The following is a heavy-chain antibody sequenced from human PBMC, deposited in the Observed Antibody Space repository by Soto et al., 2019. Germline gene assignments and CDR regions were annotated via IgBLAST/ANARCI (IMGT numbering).Heavy chain of an antibody. J-gene: IGHJ6*02. CDR2: IWYDGSNK. D-gene: IGHD5-18*01. CDR1: GFTFSSYG. CDR3: ARDIEVEDQAMGAGYTYYGMDV. V-gene: IGHV3-33*01. Sequence: QVQLVESGGGVVQPGRSLRLSCAASGFTFSSYGMHWVRQAPGKGLECVAVIWYDGSNKYYAYSVKGRFTISRDNSKNTLHLQMNSLRAEDTAVYYCARDIEVEDQAMGAGYTYYGMDVWGQGTKVNVSS.